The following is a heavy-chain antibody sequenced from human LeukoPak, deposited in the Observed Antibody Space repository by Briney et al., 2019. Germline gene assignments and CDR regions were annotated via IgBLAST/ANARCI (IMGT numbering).Heavy chain of an antibody. J-gene: IGHJ4*02. CDR2: FDPEDGET. V-gene: IGHV1-24*01. D-gene: IGHD4-17*01. CDR3: ATPVTTVTSFDY. Sequence: GASVKVSCKVSGYTLTELPMHWVRQAPGKGLEWMGGFDPEDGETIYAQKFQGRVTMTEDTSTDTAYMELSSLRSEDTAVYYCATPVTTVTSFDYWGQGTLVTVSS. CDR1: GYTLTELP.